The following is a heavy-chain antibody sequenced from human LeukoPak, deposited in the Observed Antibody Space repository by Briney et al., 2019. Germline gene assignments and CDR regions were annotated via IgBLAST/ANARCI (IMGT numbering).Heavy chain of an antibody. V-gene: IGHV3-21*01. CDR3: AREVSSGRYDY. CDR1: GFTFSSYS. CDR2: ISSSSSYI. D-gene: IGHD6-19*01. Sequence: PGGSLRLSCAASGFTFSSYSMNWVRQAPGRGLEWVSSISSSSSYIYYADSVKGRFTISRDNAKNSLYLQMNSLRAEDTAVYYCAREVSSGRYDYWGQGTLVTVSS. J-gene: IGHJ4*02.